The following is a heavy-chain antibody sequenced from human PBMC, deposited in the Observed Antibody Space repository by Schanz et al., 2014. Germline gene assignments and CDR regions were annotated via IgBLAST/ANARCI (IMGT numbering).Heavy chain of an antibody. CDR3: ARPSDSSWYMDV. D-gene: IGHD2-21*02. CDR1: GFTFRSYG. V-gene: IGHV3-30*19. Sequence: QVQLVESGGGVVQPGRSLRLSCAASGFTFRSYGMHWVRQAPGKGLEWVAVISYDGVNTYYADSVKGRFTISRDNSKNTLYLQMNSLRGEDTAVYYCARPSDSSWYMDVWGKGTTVTVSS. CDR2: ISYDGVNT. J-gene: IGHJ6*03.